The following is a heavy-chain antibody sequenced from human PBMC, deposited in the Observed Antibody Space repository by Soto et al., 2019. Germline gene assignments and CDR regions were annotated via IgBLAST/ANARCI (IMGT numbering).Heavy chain of an antibody. CDR1: GGSFSGYY. Sequence: SETLSLTCAVYGGSFSGYYWSWIRQPPGKGLEWIGEINHSGSTNYNPSLKSRVTISVDTSKNQFSLKLSSVTAADTAVYYCARARRSGYSYGRYFDYWGQATLVTVSS. CDR3: ARARRSGYSYGRYFDY. CDR2: INHSGST. J-gene: IGHJ4*02. V-gene: IGHV4-34*01. D-gene: IGHD5-18*01.